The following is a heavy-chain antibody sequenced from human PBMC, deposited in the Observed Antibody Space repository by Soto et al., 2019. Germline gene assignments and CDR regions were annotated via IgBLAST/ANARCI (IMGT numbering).Heavy chain of an antibody. CDR2: IYHSGST. J-gene: IGHJ4*02. Sequence: SETLSLTCAVSGGSISSSNWWSWVRQPPGKGLEWIGEIYHSGSTNYNPSLKSRVTISVDRSKNQFSLKLSSVTAADTAVYYSARTQTTVTSYVYWGQGTLVTVSS. V-gene: IGHV4-4*02. CDR1: GGSISSSNW. CDR3: ARTQTTVTSYVY. D-gene: IGHD4-17*01.